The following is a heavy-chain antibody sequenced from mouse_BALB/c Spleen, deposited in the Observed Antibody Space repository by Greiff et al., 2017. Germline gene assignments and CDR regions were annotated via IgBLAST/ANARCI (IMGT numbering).Heavy chain of an antibody. J-gene: IGHJ2*01. CDR3: AREFYDYGFDY. CDR2: IDPANGNT. V-gene: IGHV14-3*02. D-gene: IGHD2-4*01. Sequence: EVKLQESGAELVKPGASVKLSCTASGFNIKDTYMHWVKQRPEQGLEWIGRIDPANGNTKYDPKFQGKATITADTSSNTAYLQLSSLTSEDTAVYYCAREFYDYGFDYWGQGTTLTVSS. CDR1: GFNIKDTY.